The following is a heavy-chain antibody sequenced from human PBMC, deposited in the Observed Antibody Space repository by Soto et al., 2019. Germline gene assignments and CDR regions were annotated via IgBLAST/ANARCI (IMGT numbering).Heavy chain of an antibody. V-gene: IGHV4-59*12. D-gene: IGHD3-3*01. CDR2: IYYSGST. CDR3: ARGQKGYYDFWSGSMWFDP. CDR1: GGSISSYY. Sequence: PSETLSLTCTVSGGSISSYYWSWIRQPPGKGPEWIGYIYYSGSTNYNPSLKSRVTISVDTSKNQFSLKLSSVTAADTAVYYCARGQKGYYDFWSGSMWFDPWGQGTLVTVSS. J-gene: IGHJ5*02.